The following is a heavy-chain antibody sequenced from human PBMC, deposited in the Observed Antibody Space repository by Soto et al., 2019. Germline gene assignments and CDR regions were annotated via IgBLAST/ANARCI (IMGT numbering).Heavy chain of an antibody. D-gene: IGHD2-2*01. V-gene: IGHV3-11*06. CDR1: GFTFSDYY. J-gene: IGHJ6*02. CDR3: ARLLVPAAISYYYYGMDV. CDR2: ISSSSSCT. Sequence: PGGSLRLSCAASGFTFSDYYMRWIRHAPGKGLEWVSYISSSSSCTNYADSVKGRFTISRDNAKNSLYLQMNSLRAEDTAVYYCARLLVPAAISYYYYGMDVWGQGTTVTVSS.